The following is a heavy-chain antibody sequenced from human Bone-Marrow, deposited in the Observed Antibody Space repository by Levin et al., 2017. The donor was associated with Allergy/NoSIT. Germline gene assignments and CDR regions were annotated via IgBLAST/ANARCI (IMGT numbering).Heavy chain of an antibody. CDR2: MNPNSGNT. CDR1: GYTFTSYD. J-gene: IGHJ3*02. V-gene: IGHV1-8*01. D-gene: IGHD2-2*01. Sequence: GESLKISCQASGYTFTSYDINWVRQATGQGLEWMGWMNPNSGNTGYAQKFQGRVTMTRNTSISTAYMELSSLRSEDTAVYYCARGLGGVPAAQYYDHDAFDIWGQGTMVTVSS. CDR3: ARGLGGVPAAQYYDHDAFDI.